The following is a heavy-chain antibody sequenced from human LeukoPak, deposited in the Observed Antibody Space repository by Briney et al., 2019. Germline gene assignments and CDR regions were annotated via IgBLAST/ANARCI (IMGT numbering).Heavy chain of an antibody. V-gene: IGHV4-59*01. Sequence: SETLSLTCTVSGGSISSYYWSWIRQPPGKGLEWIGYIYYSGSTSYNPSLESRVTISVDTSKNQFSLKLSSVTAADTAVYHCARDQSGGNYFDYWGQGTLVTVSS. J-gene: IGHJ4*02. CDR2: IYYSGST. CDR3: ARDQSGGNYFDY. CDR1: GGSISSYY. D-gene: IGHD3-16*01.